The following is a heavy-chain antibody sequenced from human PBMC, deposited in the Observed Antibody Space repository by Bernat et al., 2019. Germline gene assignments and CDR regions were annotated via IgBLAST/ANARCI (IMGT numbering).Heavy chain of an antibody. D-gene: IGHD2-15*01. CDR3: AGVGCRGGSCANRRDYYYGMDV. CDR1: GFAFGAYS. J-gene: IGHJ6*02. Sequence: EVRLVESGGGLVKPGGSLRLSCAASGFAFGAYSMNWVRRAPGKGLEWVSSISSGSSYINYVDAPGGRFTSSRNDARNALYLQMNSLGVDETAVYHCAGVGCRGGSCANRRDYYYGMDVWGPGTRVTVSS. CDR2: ISSGSSYI. V-gene: IGHV3-21*02.